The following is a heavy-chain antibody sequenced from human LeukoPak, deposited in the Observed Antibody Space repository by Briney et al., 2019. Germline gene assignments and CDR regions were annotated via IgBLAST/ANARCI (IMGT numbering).Heavy chain of an antibody. J-gene: IGHJ4*02. CDR2: IKSKTDGGTT. Sequence: PGGSLRLSCAASGFTFSNAWMSWVRQAPGKGLEWVGRIKSKTDGGTTDYAAPVKGRFTISRDDSKNTLYLQMNSLKTEDTAVYYRTTVLLRIVATIDFRDYWGQGTLVTVSS. CDR3: TTVLLRIVATIDFRDY. V-gene: IGHV3-15*01. CDR1: GFTFSNAW. D-gene: IGHD5-12*01.